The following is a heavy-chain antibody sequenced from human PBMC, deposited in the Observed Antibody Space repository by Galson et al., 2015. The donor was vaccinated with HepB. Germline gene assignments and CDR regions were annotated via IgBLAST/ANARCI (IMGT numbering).Heavy chain of an antibody. Sequence: SVKVSCKASGGTFSSYAISWVRQAPGQGLEWMGRIIPILGIANYAQKFQGRVTITADKSTSTAYMELSSLRSEDTAVYYCAREGDILTHDYWGQGTLVTVSS. CDR3: AREGDILTHDY. J-gene: IGHJ4*02. V-gene: IGHV1-69*04. CDR2: IIPILGIA. CDR1: GGTFSSYA. D-gene: IGHD3-9*01.